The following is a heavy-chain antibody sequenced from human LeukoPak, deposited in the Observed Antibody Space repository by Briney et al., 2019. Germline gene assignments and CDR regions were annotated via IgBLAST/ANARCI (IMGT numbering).Heavy chain of an antibody. CDR1: GFTFSTYG. V-gene: IGHV3-23*01. CDR3: AKGSARPKPFDC. D-gene: IGHD6-25*01. CDR2: IDGSGTNT. J-gene: IGHJ4*02. Sequence: PPGGSLRLSCAGSGFTFSTYGMSWVRPAPGKGLEWVSAIDGSGTNTLYADSVKGRFTISRDNFKNTAYLQMSSLRAADTAIYYCAKGSARPKPFDCWAQGTLVTVSS.